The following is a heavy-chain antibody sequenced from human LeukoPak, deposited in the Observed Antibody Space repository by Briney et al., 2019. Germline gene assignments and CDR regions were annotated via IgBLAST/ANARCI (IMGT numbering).Heavy chain of an antibody. D-gene: IGHD3-3*01. V-gene: IGHV3-53*01. CDR3: ARVPGVNDWFDP. Sequence: GGSLRLSCAASGFTVSSNYMSWVRQAPGKGLEWVSVIYSGGSTYYADSVKGRFTISRDNSKNTLYLQMNSLRAEDTAVYYCARVPGVNDWFDPWGQGTLVTVSS. CDR1: GFTVSSNY. CDR2: IYSGGST. J-gene: IGHJ5*02.